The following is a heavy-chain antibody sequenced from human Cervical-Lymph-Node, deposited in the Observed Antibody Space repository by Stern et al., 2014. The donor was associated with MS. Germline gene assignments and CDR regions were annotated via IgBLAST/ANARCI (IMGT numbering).Heavy chain of an antibody. CDR2: IDYSGIT. CDR1: GASISSSY. CDR3: AKWGTGGYGHFDY. D-gene: IGHD3-16*01. V-gene: IGHV4-59*01. Sequence: VQLVESGPGLVKPSETLSLTCTVSGASISSSYWSWIRQPPGKGPEWIAYIDYSGITNYNPSLRSRVTISVDMAKNQFSLKVTSVTAADTAVYYCAKWGTGGYGHFDYWGQGILVTVSS. J-gene: IGHJ4*02.